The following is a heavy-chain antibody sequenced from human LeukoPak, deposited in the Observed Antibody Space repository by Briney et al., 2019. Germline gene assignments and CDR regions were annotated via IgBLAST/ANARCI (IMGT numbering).Heavy chain of an antibody. CDR2: IYYSGTV. D-gene: IGHD3-9*01. CDR1: GASIYRASYF. V-gene: IGHV4-39*07. J-gene: IGHJ3*02. CDR3: ARAYYDILTGYSGAFDI. Sequence: PSETLSLTCSVSGASIYRASYFWAWVRQPPGGGLEFLGSIYYSGTVNYNPSLKSRVTISVDTSKNQFSLKLSSVTAADTAVYYCARAYYDILTGYSGAFDIWGQGTMVTVSS.